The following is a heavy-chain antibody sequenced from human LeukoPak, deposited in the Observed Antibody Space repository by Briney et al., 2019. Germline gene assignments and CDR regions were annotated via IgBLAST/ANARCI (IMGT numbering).Heavy chain of an antibody. D-gene: IGHD2-2*02. CDR1: GGSISSGDYY. V-gene: IGHV4-30-4*08. Sequence: SQTLSLTCTVSGGSISSGDYYWSWIRQPPGKGLEWIGHIYYSGSTYYNPSLKSRVTISVDTSKNQFSLKLSSVTAADTAVYYCARGDYCSSTSCYNGYFQHWGQGTLVTVSS. J-gene: IGHJ1*01. CDR3: ARGDYCSSTSCYNGYFQH. CDR2: IYYSGST.